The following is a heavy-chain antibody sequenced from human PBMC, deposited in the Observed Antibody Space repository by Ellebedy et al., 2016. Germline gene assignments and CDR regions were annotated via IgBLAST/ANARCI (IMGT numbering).Heavy chain of an antibody. Sequence: SGPTLVKPTQTLTLTCTFSGFSLTTSTVVVGWVRQPPGRAPEWLAFIYGNDDKRYSPSLKNRLTITKDTSRNQVVLTMTNMDPVDTGTYYCAHRSVIRRVDDWGQGTLVTVSS. CDR2: IYGNDDK. CDR3: AHRSVIRRVDD. V-gene: IGHV2-5*01. J-gene: IGHJ4*02. D-gene: IGHD5/OR15-5a*01. CDR1: GFSLTTSTVV.